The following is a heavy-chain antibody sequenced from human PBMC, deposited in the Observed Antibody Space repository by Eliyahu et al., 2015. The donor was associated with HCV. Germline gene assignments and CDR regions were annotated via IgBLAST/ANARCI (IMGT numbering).Heavy chain of an antibody. CDR1: GFSLTTSGMR. J-gene: IGHJ4*02. V-gene: IGHV2-70*04. CDR3: ARIGSYSYSAFDY. D-gene: IGHD1-26*01. Sequence: QVTLKESGPALVKPTQTLTLTCTFSGFSLTTSGMRVGWIRQPPGKALEWLARIDWDDDEFYNTSLKTRLTISKDTSKNQVVLTMTNMDPVDTATYYCARIGSYSYSAFDYWGQGTLVTVSS. CDR2: IDWDDDE.